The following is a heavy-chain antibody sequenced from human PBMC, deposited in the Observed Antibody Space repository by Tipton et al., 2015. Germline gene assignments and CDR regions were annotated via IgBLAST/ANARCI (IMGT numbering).Heavy chain of an antibody. Sequence: QLVQSGAEVKKPGSSLKVSCKASGGTFDNYAISWVRQAPGQGLEWMGGIIPIFGTPNNAQKFQDRVTITADEYTSTAYMELSSLRSEDTAVYYCARGAGARDWGQGTQVTVSS. D-gene: IGHD4/OR15-4a*01. CDR3: ARGAGARD. CDR1: GGTFDNYA. V-gene: IGHV1-69*13. J-gene: IGHJ4*02. CDR2: IIPIFGTP.